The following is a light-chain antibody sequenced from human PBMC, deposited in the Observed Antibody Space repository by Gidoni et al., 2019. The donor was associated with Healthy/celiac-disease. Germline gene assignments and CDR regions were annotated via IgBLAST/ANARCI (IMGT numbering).Light chain of an antibody. Sequence: ELVLPQSPATLSLSPGERATLSCRASQSVSSYLAWYQQKPGQAPRLLIYDASNRATGIPARFSGSGSGTDFTLTISSLEPEDFAVYYCQQRSNWPWTFGGXTKVEIK. CDR1: QSVSSY. J-gene: IGKJ4*01. CDR3: QQRSNWPWT. CDR2: DAS. V-gene: IGKV3-11*01.